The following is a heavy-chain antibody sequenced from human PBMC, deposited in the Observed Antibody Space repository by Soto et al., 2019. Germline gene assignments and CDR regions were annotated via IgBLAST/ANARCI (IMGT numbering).Heavy chain of an antibody. D-gene: IGHD5-12*01. CDR1: GYTFTSYE. CDR3: ARDRRDGYNTFDY. Sequence: ASVKVSCKVSGYTFTSYEMYWVRQAPGQGLEWMGIISPSDGSTTYAQKFQGRVTMTRDTSTSTVYMELSSLRSEDTAVYYCARDRRDGYNTFDYWGQGTLVTVSS. J-gene: IGHJ4*02. V-gene: IGHV1-46*01. CDR2: ISPSDGST.